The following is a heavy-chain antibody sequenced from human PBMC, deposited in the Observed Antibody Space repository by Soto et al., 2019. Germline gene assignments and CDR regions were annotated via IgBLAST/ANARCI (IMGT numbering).Heavy chain of an antibody. D-gene: IGHD3-22*01. CDR1: GGSISSYY. CDR2: IYYSGST. CDR3: ARGAYYYDSSGYYYGRSLTYYFDY. Sequence: SETLSLTCTVSGGSISSYYRSWIRQPPGKGLEWIGYIYYSGSTNYNPSLKSRVTISVDTSKNQFPLKLSSVTAADTAVYYCARGAYYYDSSGYYYGRSLTYYFDYWGQGTLVTVSS. J-gene: IGHJ4*02. V-gene: IGHV4-59*01.